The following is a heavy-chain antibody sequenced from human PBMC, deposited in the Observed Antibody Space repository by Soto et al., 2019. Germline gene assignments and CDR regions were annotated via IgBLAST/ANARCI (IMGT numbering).Heavy chain of an antibody. Sequence: SETLSLTCTVSGGSITSYYWSWIRQPAGKGLEWIGRIYTSGSTNYNPSLKSRVTMSVDTSKNQFSLKLSSVTAADTAVYYCARDRIAVAGDYFDYWGQGTLVTVSS. J-gene: IGHJ4*02. D-gene: IGHD6-19*01. CDR1: GGSITSYY. CDR2: IYTSGST. V-gene: IGHV4-4*07. CDR3: ARDRIAVAGDYFDY.